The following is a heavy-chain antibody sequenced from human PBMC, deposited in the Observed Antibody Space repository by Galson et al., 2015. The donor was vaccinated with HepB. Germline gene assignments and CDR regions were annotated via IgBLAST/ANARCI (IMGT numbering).Heavy chain of an antibody. CDR3: ARGARFSVGATYDY. V-gene: IGHV3-11*01. CDR2: ISSSGSTI. J-gene: IGHJ4*02. CDR1: GFTFSSYW. D-gene: IGHD1-26*01. Sequence: SLRLSCAASGFTFSSYWMSWVRQAPGKGLEWVSYISSSGSTIYYADSVKGRFTISRDNAKNSLYLQMNSLRAEDTAVYYCARGARFSVGATYDYWGQGTLVTVSS.